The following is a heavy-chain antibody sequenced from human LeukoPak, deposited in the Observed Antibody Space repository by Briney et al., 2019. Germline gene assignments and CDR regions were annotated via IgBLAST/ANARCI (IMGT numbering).Heavy chain of an antibody. CDR1: GFXFSSYA. CDR2: ISGSGGST. Sequence: GGSLRLSCAASGFXFSSYAMSWVRQAPGKGLEWVSAISGSGGSTYYADSVKGRFTISRDNSKNTLYLQMNSLRAEDTAVYYCAKAGTDIVVVVAATLYFDYWGQGTLVTVSS. V-gene: IGHV3-23*01. CDR3: AKAGTDIVVVVAATLYFDY. J-gene: IGHJ4*02. D-gene: IGHD2-15*01.